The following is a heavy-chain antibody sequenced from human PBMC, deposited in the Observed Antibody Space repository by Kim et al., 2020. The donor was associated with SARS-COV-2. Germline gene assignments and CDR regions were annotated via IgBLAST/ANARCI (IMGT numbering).Heavy chain of an antibody. V-gene: IGHV3-33*08. Sequence: GGSLRLSCAASGFTFSSYGMHWVRQAPGKGLEWVAVIWYDGSNKYYADSVKGRFTISRDNSKNTLYLQMNSLRAEDTAVYYCARPPGFLAYYFDYWGQGTLVTVSS. D-gene: IGHD3-3*01. CDR2: IWYDGSNK. CDR1: GFTFSSYG. CDR3: ARPPGFLAYYFDY. J-gene: IGHJ4*02.